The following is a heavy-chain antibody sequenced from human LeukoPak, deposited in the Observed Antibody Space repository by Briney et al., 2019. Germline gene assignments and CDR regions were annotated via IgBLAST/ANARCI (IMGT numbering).Heavy chain of an antibody. V-gene: IGHV4-4*07. J-gene: IGHJ4*02. CDR3: ARLLTGKSYGYYFDY. Sequence: KPSETLSLTCTVSGGSISSYYWSWIRQPAGKGLEWIGRIYSSGSTDYNPSLKSRVTMSVDTSKNKFSLNLSSVTATDTAVYYCARLLTGKSYGYYFDYWGQGTLVTVSS. D-gene: IGHD5-18*01. CDR2: IYSSGST. CDR1: GGSISSYY.